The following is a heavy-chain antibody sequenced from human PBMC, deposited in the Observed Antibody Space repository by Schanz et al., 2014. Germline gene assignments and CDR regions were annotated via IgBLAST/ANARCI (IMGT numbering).Heavy chain of an antibody. D-gene: IGHD2-21*01. J-gene: IGHJ4*02. Sequence: EVLLVDSGGGLVQPGGSLRLSCGASGFTFSAHAMSWVRQAPGKGPEWFSAISGSGGSAYYADSVKGRFTISRDNSKNTLYLQMNSLRAEDTAIYYCAKGQLLSYYFDYWGQGTLVTVSS. CDR1: GFTFSAHA. V-gene: IGHV3-23*04. CDR3: AKGQLLSYYFDY. CDR2: ISGSGGSA.